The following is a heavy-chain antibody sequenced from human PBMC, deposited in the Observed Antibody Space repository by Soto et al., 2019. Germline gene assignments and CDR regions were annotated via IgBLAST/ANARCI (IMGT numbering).Heavy chain of an antibody. CDR3: AHSQRGPRDF. D-gene: IGHD5-12*01. V-gene: IGHV2-5*02. J-gene: IGHJ4*02. CDR2: IYWDDDK. Sequence: QITLKESGPTLVRPTQTLTLTCTFSGFSLSTTGVAVAWIRQPPGEALEWLALIYWDDDKRYNSSLKSRLTITKDTSRDQVVLAMTNMHTMDTATYFCAHSQRGPRDFWGPGILVTVSS. CDR1: GFSLSTTGVA.